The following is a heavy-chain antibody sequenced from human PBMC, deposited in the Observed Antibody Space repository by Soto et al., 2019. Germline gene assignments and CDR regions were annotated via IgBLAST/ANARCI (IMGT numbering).Heavy chain of an antibody. D-gene: IGHD3-10*01. V-gene: IGHV1-69*02. CDR2: IIPILGIA. J-gene: IGHJ4*02. CDR3: ARWNMVRGVGGY. Sequence: QVQLVQSGAEVKKPGSSVKVSCKASGGTFSSYTISWVRQAPGQGLEWMGRIIPILGIANYAQKFQGRVTITAEKSTSTDYMELSSLRSEDTAVYYCARWNMVRGVGGYWGEGTLVTVSS. CDR1: GGTFSSYT.